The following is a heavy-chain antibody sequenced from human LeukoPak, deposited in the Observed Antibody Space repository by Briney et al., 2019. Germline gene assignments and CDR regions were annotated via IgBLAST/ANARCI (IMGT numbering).Heavy chain of an antibody. CDR3: AGGVTADY. D-gene: IGHD2-21*02. Sequence: GGSLRLSCAASGFTFNNYGMHWVRQAPGKGLEWVAFIRYDGSNKYYADSVKGRFTISRDNSKNTLYLQMNSLRAEDTAVYYCAGGVTADYWGQGTLVTVSS. V-gene: IGHV3-30*02. J-gene: IGHJ4*02. CDR1: GFTFNNYG. CDR2: IRYDGSNK.